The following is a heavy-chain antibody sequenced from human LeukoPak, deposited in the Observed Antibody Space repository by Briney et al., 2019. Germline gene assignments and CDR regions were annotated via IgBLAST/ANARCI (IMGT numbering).Heavy chain of an antibody. CDR3: ARRWAAAEYYYYGMDV. J-gene: IGHJ6*02. V-gene: IGHV4-59*08. D-gene: IGHD6-13*01. Sequence: RPSETLSLTCTVSGGSISSYYWSWIRQPPGKGLEWIGYIYYSESTNYNPSLKSRVTISVDTSKNQFSLKLSSVTAADTAVYYCARRWAAAEYYYYGMDVWGQGTTVTVSS. CDR2: IYYSEST. CDR1: GGSISSYY.